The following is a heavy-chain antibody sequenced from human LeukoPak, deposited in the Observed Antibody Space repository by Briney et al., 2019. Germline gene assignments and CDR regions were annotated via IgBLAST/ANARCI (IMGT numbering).Heavy chain of an antibody. CDR2: IYYSGRT. Sequence: SQTLSLTCTVSGGSISSGDYYWSWIRQPPGRGLEWIGYIYYSGRTDYNPSLKSRLTTSVDTSKNQFSLKLSSVTAADTAVYYCAREVRATSSDYWGQGTLVTVSS. D-gene: IGHD1-26*01. J-gene: IGHJ4*02. CDR3: AREVRATSSDY. CDR1: GGSISSGDYY. V-gene: IGHV4-30-4*01.